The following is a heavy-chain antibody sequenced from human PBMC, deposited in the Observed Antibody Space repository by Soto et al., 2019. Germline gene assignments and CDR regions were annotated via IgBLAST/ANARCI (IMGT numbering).Heavy chain of an antibody. CDR2: IYYSGST. CDR1: GGSISSYY. D-gene: IGHD3-16*01. Sequence: LSLTCTVSGGSISSYYWSWIRQPPGKGLEWIGYIYYSGSTYYNPSLKSRVTISVDRSKNQFSLKLSSVTAADTAVYYCARGPPHVWGQGTLVTVSS. J-gene: IGHJ4*02. V-gene: IGHV4-59*12. CDR3: ARGPPHV.